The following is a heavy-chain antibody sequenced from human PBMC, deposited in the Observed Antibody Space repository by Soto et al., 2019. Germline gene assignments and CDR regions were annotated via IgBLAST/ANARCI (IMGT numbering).Heavy chain of an antibody. CDR2: IINKANSYTT. J-gene: IGHJ4*02. V-gene: IGHV3-72*01. D-gene: IGHD1-26*01. Sequence: EVQLVESGGGLVQPGGSLRLSCAASGFTLSTHYMDWVRRAPGKGLEWVGRIINKANSYTTEYAASVEGRFTISREDSQNSLYLQMNSLKTEDTAVYYCARVSLVGPSGGRYFDYWGQGSQVAVSS. CDR1: GFTLSTHY. CDR3: ARVSLVGPSGGRYFDY.